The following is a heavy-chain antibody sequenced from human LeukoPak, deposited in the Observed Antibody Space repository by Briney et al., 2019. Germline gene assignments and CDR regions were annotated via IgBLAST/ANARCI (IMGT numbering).Heavy chain of an antibody. D-gene: IGHD6-19*01. CDR1: GFTFSSYG. Sequence: PGRSLRLSCAASGFTFSSYGMHWVRQAPGKWQEWVAVISYDGSNKYYADSVKGRFTISRDNSKNTLYLQMNSLRAEDTAAYYCAKDRDSSGLNWFDPWGQGTLVTVSS. J-gene: IGHJ5*02. CDR3: AKDRDSSGLNWFDP. V-gene: IGHV3-30*18. CDR2: ISYDGSNK.